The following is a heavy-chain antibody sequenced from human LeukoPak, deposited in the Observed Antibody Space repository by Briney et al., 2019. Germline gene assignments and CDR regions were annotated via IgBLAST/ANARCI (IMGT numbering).Heavy chain of an antibody. D-gene: IGHD6-19*01. J-gene: IGHJ4*02. CDR2: IKQEGSEK. V-gene: IGHV3-7*01. CDR1: GFTFSSYW. Sequence: GGSLRLSCAASGFTFSSYWMSWVRQAPGKGLEWVANIKQEGSEKYYVDSVKGRFTISRDNAKNSLYLQMNSLRAEDTAVYYCARDFSGWYGGFSDYWGQGTLVTVSS. CDR3: ARDFSGWYGGFSDY.